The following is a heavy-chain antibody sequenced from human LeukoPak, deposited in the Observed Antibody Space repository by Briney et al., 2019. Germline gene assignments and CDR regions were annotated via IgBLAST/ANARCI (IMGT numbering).Heavy chain of an antibody. Sequence: ASVKVSCKASGYTFTGYYMHWVRQAPGQGLEWMGWINPNSGGTNYAQKFQGRVTMTRDTSISTSYMELSGLRSDDTAMYYCARSSGYYYYDGMDVWGQGTTVTVSS. CDR3: ARSSGYYYYDGMDV. J-gene: IGHJ6*02. V-gene: IGHV1-2*02. CDR1: GYTFTGYY. CDR2: INPNSGGT. D-gene: IGHD3-22*01.